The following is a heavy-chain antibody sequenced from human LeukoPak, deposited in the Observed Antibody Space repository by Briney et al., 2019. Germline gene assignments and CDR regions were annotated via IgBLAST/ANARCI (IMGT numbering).Heavy chain of an antibody. J-gene: IGHJ4*02. CDR2: IIPIFGTA. Sequence: SVKVSCKASGGTFSSYAISWVRQAPGQGLEWMGGIIPIFGTANYAQKFQGRVTITADESTSTAYMELSSLRSEDTAVYYCARGIRNQLLSEYWGQGSLVTVSS. CDR3: ARGIRNQLLSEY. D-gene: IGHD2-2*01. CDR1: GGTFSSYA. V-gene: IGHV1-69*13.